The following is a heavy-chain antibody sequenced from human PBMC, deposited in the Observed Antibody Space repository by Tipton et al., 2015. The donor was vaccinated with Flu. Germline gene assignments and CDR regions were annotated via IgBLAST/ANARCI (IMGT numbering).Heavy chain of an antibody. V-gene: IGHV4-31*02. Sequence: LRLSCTVSGDSISIGGYYWSWIRQRPGKGLEWIGYIYYSGSTYYNPSLESRLSISADTSKNQFSLKLSSVTAADTAVYYCATTPRYCSTTTCFLFSFAYWGQGSLVTVSS. J-gene: IGHJ4*02. CDR1: GDSISIGGYY. CDR2: IYYSGST. CDR3: ATTPRYCSTTTCFLFSFAY. D-gene: IGHD2-2*01.